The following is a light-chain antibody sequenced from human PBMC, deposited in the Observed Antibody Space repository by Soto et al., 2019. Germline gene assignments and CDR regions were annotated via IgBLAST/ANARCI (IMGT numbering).Light chain of an antibody. J-gene: IGKJ1*01. Sequence: EMVMTQSPVTLSVSPGERATLSCRASQSVSSNLAWYQQKPGQAPRLLIYGASTRATGIPARFSASGSGTEFTLTISSLQSEDFAIYYCQKYEVWPRTFGQGTKVDIK. V-gene: IGKV3-15*01. CDR2: GAS. CDR1: QSVSSN. CDR3: QKYEVWPRT.